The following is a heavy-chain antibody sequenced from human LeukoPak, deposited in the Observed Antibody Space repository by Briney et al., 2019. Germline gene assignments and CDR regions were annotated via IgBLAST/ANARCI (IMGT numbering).Heavy chain of an antibody. V-gene: IGHV3-74*01. CDR3: ARDGISCSGGHCYFAS. D-gene: IGHD2-15*01. J-gene: IGHJ4*02. Sequence: GGSLRLSCATSGFIFDNYWMHWVRQAPGKGLVWVSRINNDASSTTYADSVKGRFTISRDNARNTPYLQMNSLRAEDTAVYYCARDGISCSGGHCYFASWGQGTLVTVSS. CDR1: GFIFDNYW. CDR2: INNDASST.